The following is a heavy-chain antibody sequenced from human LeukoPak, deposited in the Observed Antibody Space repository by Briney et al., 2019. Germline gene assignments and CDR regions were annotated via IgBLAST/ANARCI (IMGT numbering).Heavy chain of an antibody. CDR3: ARSSREPSGSYYDY. Sequence: SETLSLTCAVYGGSFSGYYWSWIRQPPGKGLEWIGEINHSGSTNYNPSLKSRVTISVDTSKNQFSLKLSSVTAADTAVYYCARSSREPSGSYYDYWGQGTLVTVSS. V-gene: IGHV4-34*01. D-gene: IGHD1-26*01. CDR1: GGSFSGYY. J-gene: IGHJ4*02. CDR2: INHSGST.